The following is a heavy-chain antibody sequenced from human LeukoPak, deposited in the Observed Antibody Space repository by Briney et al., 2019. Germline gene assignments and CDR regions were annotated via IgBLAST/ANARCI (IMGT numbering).Heavy chain of an antibody. D-gene: IGHD1-26*01. V-gene: IGHV1-2*06. CDR3: ARGLSGSPVGFDY. CDR1: GYTFTGYY. J-gene: IGHJ4*02. CDR2: INPNSGGT. Sequence: ASVKVSCKASGYTFTGYYMHWVRQAPGQGLEWMGRINPNSGGTNYAQKFQGRVTMTRDTSISTAYMELSRLRSDDTAVYYCARGLSGSPVGFDYWGQGTLVTVSS.